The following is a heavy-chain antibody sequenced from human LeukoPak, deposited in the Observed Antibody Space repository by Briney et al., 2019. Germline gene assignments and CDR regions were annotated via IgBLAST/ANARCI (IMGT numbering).Heavy chain of an antibody. CDR2: IGTAGDT. D-gene: IGHD6-13*01. CDR1: GFTFSNYD. Sequence: GGSLRLSCAASGFTFSNYDMHWVRQAAGKGLEWVSGIGTAGDTYYPASVKGRFTISRENAKNSLYLQINSLSAGDTAVYYCASSPAYSSSWYAIDNWGQGTLVTVSS. J-gene: IGHJ4*02. CDR3: ASSPAYSSSWYAIDN. V-gene: IGHV3-13*01.